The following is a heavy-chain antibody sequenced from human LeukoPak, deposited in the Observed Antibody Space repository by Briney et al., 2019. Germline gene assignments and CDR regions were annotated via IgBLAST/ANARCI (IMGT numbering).Heavy chain of an antibody. V-gene: IGHV4-34*01. CDR1: GGSFSGYY. D-gene: IGHD4-17*01. J-gene: IGHJ4*02. Sequence: SETLSLTCAVSGGSFSGYYWTWIRQPPGKGLEWIGEINHSGGANYNPSLKSRVTISLDTSKNQFSLKLSSVTAADTALYYCARGQGTVATHWGQGTLVTVSS. CDR3: ARGQGTVATH. CDR2: INHSGGA.